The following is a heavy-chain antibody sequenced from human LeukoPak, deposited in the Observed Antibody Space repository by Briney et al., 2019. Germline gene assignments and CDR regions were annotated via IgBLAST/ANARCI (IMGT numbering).Heavy chain of an antibody. CDR3: ARGVGDSYFDY. J-gene: IGHJ4*02. Sequence: PSETLSLTCAVSGGSISSGGDSWSWIRQPPGKGLEWIGYIYHSGSTYYNPSLKSRVTISVDRSKNQFSLKLSSVTAADTAVYYCARGVGDSYFDYWGQGTLVTVSS. V-gene: IGHV4-30-2*01. CDR2: IYHSGST. CDR1: GGSISSGGDS. D-gene: IGHD3-10*01.